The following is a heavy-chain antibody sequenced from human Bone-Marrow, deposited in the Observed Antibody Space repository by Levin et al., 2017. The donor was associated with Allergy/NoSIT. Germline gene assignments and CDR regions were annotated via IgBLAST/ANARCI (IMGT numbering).Heavy chain of an antibody. D-gene: IGHD4-23*01. CDR3: ARQKEYGGNGYYNYGMDV. Sequence: AGGSLRLSCAASGFTFTDYAIHWIRQAPGRGLEWVSGVSWNSGTIGYADSVKGRFTISRDNAKNSLYLEMNSLRTEDTALYFCARQKEYGGNGYYNYGMDVWGQGTTVTVSS. CDR1: GFTFTDYA. J-gene: IGHJ6*02. CDR2: VSWNSGTI. V-gene: IGHV3-9*01.